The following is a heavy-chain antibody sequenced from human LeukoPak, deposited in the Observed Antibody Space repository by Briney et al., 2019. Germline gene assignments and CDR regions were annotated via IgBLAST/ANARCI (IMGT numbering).Heavy chain of an antibody. J-gene: IGHJ4*02. V-gene: IGHV4-39*07. D-gene: IGHD2-15*01. CDR3: ARSQPALFGRKTYFDY. Sequence: SETLSLTCSVSGGSVSGTNYYWAWIRQPPGKGLEWIGEINHSGSTNYNPSLKSRVTISVDTSKNQFSLKLSSVTAADTAVYYCARSQPALFGRKTYFDYWGQGTLVTVSS. CDR2: INHSGST. CDR1: GGSVSGTNYY.